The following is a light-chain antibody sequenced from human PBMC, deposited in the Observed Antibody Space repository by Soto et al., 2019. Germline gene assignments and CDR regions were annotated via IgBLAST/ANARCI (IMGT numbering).Light chain of an antibody. Sequence: DIQMTQSPSTLSASVGDRVTITCRASQSIRSWLAWYQQKPGKAPQLLIYMASSLEIGVPSRFSCSGSGTEFTLTISSLQPDDFATYYCQQYNDYSWTFGQGTKVEIK. J-gene: IGKJ1*01. CDR1: QSIRSW. CDR2: MAS. V-gene: IGKV1-5*03. CDR3: QQYNDYSWT.